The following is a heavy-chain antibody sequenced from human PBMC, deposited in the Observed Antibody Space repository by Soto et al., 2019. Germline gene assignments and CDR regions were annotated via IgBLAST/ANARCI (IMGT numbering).Heavy chain of an antibody. CDR2: INPKFGDT. J-gene: IGHJ6*02. V-gene: IGHV1-2*02. CDR3: ARNMDYYYGPGSGNGHGF. Sequence: QVQLVQSGAEVKEPGDSVRVSCEASGYTFTAYYMHWVRQAPGQGLEWMGWINPKFGDTTYAQDFQGRVFMTRDMSISTVYMELSRLTSDDTAIYYCARNMDYYYGPGSGNGHGFWGQGTTVTVFS. CDR1: GYTFTAYY. D-gene: IGHD3-10*01.